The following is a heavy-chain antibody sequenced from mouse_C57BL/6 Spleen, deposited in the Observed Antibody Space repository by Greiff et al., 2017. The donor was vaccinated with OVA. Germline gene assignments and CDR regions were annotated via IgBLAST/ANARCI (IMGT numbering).Heavy chain of an antibody. CDR3: WRPPPYDGYYIYAMDY. Sequence: QVTLKVSGPGILQPSQTLSLACTFSGISLSTSGMGLSWLRKPSGKALEWLASIWNNDNYYNPSLKSRLTISKETSNYQVFLKLTSVATADSATYYVAWRPPPYDGYYIYAMDYWGQGTSVTVSS. J-gene: IGHJ4*01. V-gene: IGHV8-2*01. CDR1: ISLSTSGMGL. CDR2: WNNDNY. D-gene: IGHD2-3*01.